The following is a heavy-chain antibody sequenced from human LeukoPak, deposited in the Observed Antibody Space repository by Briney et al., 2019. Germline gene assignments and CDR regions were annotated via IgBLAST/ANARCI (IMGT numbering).Heavy chain of an antibody. Sequence: SETLSLTCTVSGGYISSSSYYWGWIRQPPGKGLEWIGSIYYSGSTYYNPSLKSRVTISVDTSKNQFSLKLSSATAADTAVYYWASKRIVATIYDYWGQGTLVTVSS. CDR1: GGYISSSSYY. V-gene: IGHV4-39*01. CDR2: IYYSGST. D-gene: IGHD5-12*01. CDR3: ASKRIVATIYDY. J-gene: IGHJ4*02.